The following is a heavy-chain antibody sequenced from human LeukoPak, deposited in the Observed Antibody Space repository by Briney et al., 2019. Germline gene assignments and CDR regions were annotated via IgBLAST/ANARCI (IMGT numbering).Heavy chain of an antibody. CDR2: SSSSGSTI. D-gene: IGHD3-16*01. V-gene: IGHV3-48*03. J-gene: IGHJ4*02. CDR1: GFTLSSYE. CDR3: ARGGYDDDGGLDY. Sequence: PGGSLRLSCAASGFTLSSYEMNWVRQAPGKGLEWVSYSSSSGSTIYYADSVRGRFTISRDNSKNTLYLQMNSLRAEDTAIYYCARGGYDDDGGLDYWGQGTLVTVSS.